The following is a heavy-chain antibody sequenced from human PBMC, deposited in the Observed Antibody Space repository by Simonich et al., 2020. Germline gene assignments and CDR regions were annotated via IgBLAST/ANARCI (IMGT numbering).Heavy chain of an antibody. D-gene: IGHD3-10*01. CDR3: ARTNTMRELDTMVRGVDYFDY. V-gene: IGHV1-69*09. CDR1: GGTFSSYA. J-gene: IGHJ4*02. CDR2: IIPILGIE. Sequence: QVQLVQSGAEVKKPGSSVKVSCKASGGTFSSYAISWVRQAPGQGLEWMGGIIPILGIENYEKKFQGRVTITADKSTSTAYMELSSLRSEDTAVYYCARTNTMRELDTMVRGVDYFDYWGQGTLVTVSS.